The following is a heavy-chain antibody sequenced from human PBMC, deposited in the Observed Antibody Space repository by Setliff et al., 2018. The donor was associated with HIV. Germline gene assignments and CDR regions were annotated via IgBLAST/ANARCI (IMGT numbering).Heavy chain of an antibody. J-gene: IGHJ4*02. Sequence: GGSLRLSCAASGFSFSTYSMNWVRQAPGKGLEWLSYISNSGNTIYYADSVKGRFTISRDNAKNSLYLQMNSLRAEDTAVYYCARGSSGDENYYFDSWGQGTLVTVSS. V-gene: IGHV3-48*04. CDR2: ISNSGNTI. CDR3: ARGSSGDENYYFDS. D-gene: IGHD5-12*01. CDR1: GFSFSTYS.